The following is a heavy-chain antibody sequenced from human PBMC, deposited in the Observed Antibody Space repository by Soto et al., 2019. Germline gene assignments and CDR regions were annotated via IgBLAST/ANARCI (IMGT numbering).Heavy chain of an antibody. CDR1: GYSVRVDSY. D-gene: IGHD6-19*01. V-gene: IGHV4-38-2*02. CDR3: ARVHVMVVAGSTFDY. CDR2: IYHGGTT. J-gene: IGHJ4*01. Sequence: PSETLSLTWTFSGYSVRVDSYWGWIRQPPGKGPEWIASIYHGGTTFYNPSLKSRITISIDTSNNQFSLKLRSVTAADTAVYYCARVHVMVVAGSTFDYWGHGTMVTVSS.